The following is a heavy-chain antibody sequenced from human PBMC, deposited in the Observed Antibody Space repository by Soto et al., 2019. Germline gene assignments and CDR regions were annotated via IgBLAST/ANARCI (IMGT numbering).Heavy chain of an antibody. D-gene: IGHD1-26*01. J-gene: IGHJ4*02. CDR1: GYTPPELF. CDR2: FDPEDREK. CDR3: ATGTFPLRIVGATLGY. V-gene: IGHV1-24*01. Sequence: GGPLKGSRQGFGYTPPELFLHWGRQAPGKGLEWMGGFDPEDREKIYAQKFQGRGTMTEDTSTDTAYMELSSLRSEDTAVYYCATGTFPLRIVGATLGYWGQGTLVTVSS.